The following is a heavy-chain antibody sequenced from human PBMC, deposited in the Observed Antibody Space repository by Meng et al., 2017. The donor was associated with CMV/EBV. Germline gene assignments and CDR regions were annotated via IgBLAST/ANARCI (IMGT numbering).Heavy chain of an antibody. CDR3: ASADGDSSSSILDY. J-gene: IGHJ4*02. CDR2: SSAYNGNT. CDR1: GYTFTSYG. D-gene: IGHD6-6*01. Sequence: ASVKVSFKASGYTFTSYGSSWVRQAPGQGREWMGRSSAYNGNTNYAQKLQGRVTMTTDTSTSTAYMELRSLRSDDTAVYYCASADGDSSSSILDYWGQGTLVTVSS. V-gene: IGHV1-18*01.